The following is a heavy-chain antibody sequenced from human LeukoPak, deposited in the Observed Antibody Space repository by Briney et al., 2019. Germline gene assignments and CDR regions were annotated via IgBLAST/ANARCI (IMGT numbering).Heavy chain of an antibody. CDR1: GASIRDYY. J-gene: IGHJ6*03. Sequence: SETLSLTCSVSGASIRDYYWTWIRQPPGKRLQWIGSIPHSGSTKYNPSLNSRVSISIDTSRDQFSLKLRSVTAADTAVYYCAREPRYYRDSYYSYMDVWGKGTTVTVSS. CDR3: AREPRYYRDSYYSYMDV. V-gene: IGHV4-59*01. D-gene: IGHD3-22*01. CDR2: IPHSGST.